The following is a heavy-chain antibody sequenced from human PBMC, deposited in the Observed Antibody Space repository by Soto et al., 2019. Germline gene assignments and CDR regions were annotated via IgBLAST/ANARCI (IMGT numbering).Heavy chain of an antibody. V-gene: IGHV3-11*06. CDR1: GFTFSDYY. Sequence: GGSLRLSCGASGFTFSDYYMSWVRQAPGRGLEWISYSSNSGTFARYATSVKGRFSISRDNANNSLYLEMNSLRVEDTAVYYCARSGDNFNVLDYWGQGTPVTVSS. D-gene: IGHD1-1*01. CDR3: ARSGDNFNVLDY. CDR2: SSNSGTFA. J-gene: IGHJ4*02.